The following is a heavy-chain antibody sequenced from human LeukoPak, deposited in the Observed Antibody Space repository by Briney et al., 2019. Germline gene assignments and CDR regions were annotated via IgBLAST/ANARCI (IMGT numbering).Heavy chain of an antibody. V-gene: IGHV4-38-2*02. CDR1: GYSISSGYY. J-gene: IGHJ4*02. D-gene: IGHD1-26*01. CDR3: ARHEGGSYLSLVDY. CDR2: IYHSGST. Sequence: SETLSLTCTVSGYSISSGYYWGWIRQPPGKGLEWIGSIYHSGSTYYNPSLKSRVTISVDTSKNQFSLKLSSVTAADTAVYYCARHEGGSYLSLVDYWGQGTLVTVSS.